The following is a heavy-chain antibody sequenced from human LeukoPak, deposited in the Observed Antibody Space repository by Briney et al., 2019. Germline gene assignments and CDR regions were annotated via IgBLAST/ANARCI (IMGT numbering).Heavy chain of an antibody. CDR1: GGTFISYA. CDR3: ARREMIVGEAVDY. V-gene: IGHV1-69*05. Sequence: SVKVSCEASGGTFISYAVRGVRQAPGHRLVWRGRIIRIFGTANYAQKFQGRVTITTDETTSTAYMELSSLRSEDTAVYYCARREMIVGEAVDYWGQGTLVTVSS. CDR2: IIRIFGTA. J-gene: IGHJ4*02. D-gene: IGHD3-22*01.